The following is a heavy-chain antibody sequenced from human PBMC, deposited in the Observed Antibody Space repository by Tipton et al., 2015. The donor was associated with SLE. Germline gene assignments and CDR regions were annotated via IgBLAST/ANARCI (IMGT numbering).Heavy chain of an antibody. J-gene: IGHJ1*01. Sequence: SLRLSCAASGFTFSSYEMNWVRQAPGKGLGGVSYISSSGSTIYYADSVKGRFTISRDNAKNSLYLQMNSLRAEDTAVSYCADGPFSVHWGQGTLVTVSS. CDR2: ISSSGSTI. D-gene: IGHD4-17*01. CDR1: GFTFSSYE. CDR3: ADGPFSVH. V-gene: IGHV3-48*03.